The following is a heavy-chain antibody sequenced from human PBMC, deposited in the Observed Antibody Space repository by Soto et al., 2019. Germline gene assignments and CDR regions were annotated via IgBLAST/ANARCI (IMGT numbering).Heavy chain of an antibody. V-gene: IGHV1-69*05. CDR1: GGTFSSYA. J-gene: IGHJ6*02. Sequence: QVQLVQSGAEVKKPGSSVKVSCKASGGTFSSYAISWVRQAPGQGLEWMGGIIPIFGTANYAQKFQGRVTRTPDXXTSTAYMELSSLRSEDTAVYYCAKNPENYYYGMDVWGQGTTVTVSS. CDR2: IIPIFGTA. CDR3: AKNPENYYYGMDV.